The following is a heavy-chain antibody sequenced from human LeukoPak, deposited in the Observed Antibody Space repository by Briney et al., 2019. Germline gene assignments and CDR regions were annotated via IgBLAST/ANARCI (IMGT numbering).Heavy chain of an antibody. CDR3: GKGGKWDVTPFDY. Sequence: PGGSLRLSCAASGFTFTSYSMNWVRQAPGKGLEWVSTISGGGGSTYYADSVKGRFTISRDNSKNTLYLQVNSLKAEGTGVYYCGKGGKWDVTPFDYWGQGTLVNVSS. J-gene: IGHJ4*02. V-gene: IGHV3-23*01. D-gene: IGHD1-26*01. CDR2: ISGGGGST. CDR1: GFTFTSYS.